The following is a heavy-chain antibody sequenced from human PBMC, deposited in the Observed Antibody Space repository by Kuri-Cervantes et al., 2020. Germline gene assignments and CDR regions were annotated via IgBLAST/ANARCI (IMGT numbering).Heavy chain of an antibody. CDR2: IYYSGST. D-gene: IGHD3-3*01. J-gene: IGHJ5*02. CDR1: GGSISSYY. CDR3: ARRYYDFWSGYPRVGWFDP. V-gene: IGHV4-59*08. Sequence: SETLSLTCTVSGGSISSYYWSWIRQPPGKGLEWIGYIYYSGSTNYNPSLKSRVTISVDTSKNQFSLKLSSVTAADTAVYYCARRYYDFWSGYPRVGWFDPWGQGTLVTVSS.